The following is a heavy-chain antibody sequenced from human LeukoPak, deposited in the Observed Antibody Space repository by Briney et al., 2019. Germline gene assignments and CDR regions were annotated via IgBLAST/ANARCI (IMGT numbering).Heavy chain of an antibody. CDR3: ARVVPAARGWFDP. J-gene: IGHJ5*02. D-gene: IGHD2-2*01. CDR1: GFTVSSNY. Sequence: GGSLRLSCAASGFTVSSNYMSWVRQAPGKGLEWVSVIYSGGSTYYADSVKGRFTISRDNSKNTLYLQMNSLRAEDTAVYYCARVVPAARGWFDPWGQVTLVTVSS. CDR2: IYSGGST. V-gene: IGHV3-53*01.